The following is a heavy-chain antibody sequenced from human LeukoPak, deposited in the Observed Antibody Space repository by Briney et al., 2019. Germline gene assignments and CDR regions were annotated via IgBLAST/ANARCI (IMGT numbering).Heavy chain of an antibody. Sequence: SETLSLTCTVSGGSISNNFWTWIRQPPGKGLECIGFMYYSESASYNPSLNSRVTVSVDKSKNQISLKLTSVTAADTAVYYCARFPASAEYRHYYHMDVWGKGTTVTVSS. CDR2: MYYSESA. CDR3: ARFPASAEYRHYYHMDV. CDR1: GGSISNNF. D-gene: IGHD6-25*01. J-gene: IGHJ6*03. V-gene: IGHV4-59*01.